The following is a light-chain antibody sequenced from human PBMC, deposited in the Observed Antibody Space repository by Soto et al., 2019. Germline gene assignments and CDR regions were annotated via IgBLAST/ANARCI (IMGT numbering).Light chain of an antibody. CDR1: SSDVGGYNY. CDR3: SSYTRTTTLYV. J-gene: IGLJ1*01. CDR2: EVN. V-gene: IGLV2-14*01. Sequence: QSALTQPASVSGSTGQSITISCTGTSSDVGGYNYVSWYQQHPGKSPKLMIYEVNNRPSGVSNRFSGSKSGNTASLTISGLQAEDEADYYCSSYTRTTTLYVFGTGTKVTVL.